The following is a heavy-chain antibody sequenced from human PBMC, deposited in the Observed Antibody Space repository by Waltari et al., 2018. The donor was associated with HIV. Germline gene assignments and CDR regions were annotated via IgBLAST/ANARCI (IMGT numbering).Heavy chain of an antibody. J-gene: IGHJ5*02. CDR3: ARGPPYYYGLGSPGGGWFDP. Sequence: QVQLVQSGAEVKKPGASVKVSCKAPGYTFTGYYMHWARQAPGQGLAWMGWINPNSGGTKDAQKGQGRVTMTRDTSISTAYMELSRLRSDDTAVYYCARGPPYYYGLGSPGGGWFDPWGQGTLVTVSS. V-gene: IGHV1-2*02. CDR2: INPNSGGT. CDR1: GYTFTGYY. D-gene: IGHD3-10*01.